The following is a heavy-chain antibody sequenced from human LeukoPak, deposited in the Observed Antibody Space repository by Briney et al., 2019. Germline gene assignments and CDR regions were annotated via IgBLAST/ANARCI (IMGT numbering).Heavy chain of an antibody. CDR1: GYTFTAYF. Sequence: ASVKVSRKASGYTFTAYFIHWVRQAPGQGLEWMGWINSNSGDTGQAQQFQGRVTMTRDTSSTTVYMELHRLTSDDTAVYYCARLGPNYTGSGSYFDYWGQGTLLTVSS. D-gene: IGHD3-10*01. J-gene: IGHJ4*02. V-gene: IGHV1-2*02. CDR3: ARLGPNYTGSGSYFDY. CDR2: INSNSGDT.